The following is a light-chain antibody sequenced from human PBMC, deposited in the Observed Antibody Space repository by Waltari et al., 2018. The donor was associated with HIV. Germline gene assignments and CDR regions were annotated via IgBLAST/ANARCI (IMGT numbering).Light chain of an antibody. J-gene: IGKJ2*01. CDR1: ETIRGW. Sequence: DLRMTQYPSTLPASVGDRVTITCRASETIRGWLAWYQQKPGKAPKLLIQKASTLQSGVPPRFSGSGSGTEYTLTISSVQPDDFATYYCQRYDSETDPSFGQGTKLEIK. CDR3: QRYDSETDPS. V-gene: IGKV1-5*03. CDR2: KAS.